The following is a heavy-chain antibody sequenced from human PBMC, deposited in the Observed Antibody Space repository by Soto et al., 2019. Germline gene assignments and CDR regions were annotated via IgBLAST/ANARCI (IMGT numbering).Heavy chain of an antibody. J-gene: IGHJ5*02. Sequence: GASVKVSCKASGYTFTSYGISWVRQAPGQGLEWMGWISAYNGNTNYAQKLQGRVTMTTDTSTSTAYMELRSLRSDDTAVYYCARARIVGATSVNWFDPWGQGTLVTVS. D-gene: IGHD1-26*01. CDR3: ARARIVGATSVNWFDP. CDR1: GYTFTSYG. V-gene: IGHV1-18*01. CDR2: ISAYNGNT.